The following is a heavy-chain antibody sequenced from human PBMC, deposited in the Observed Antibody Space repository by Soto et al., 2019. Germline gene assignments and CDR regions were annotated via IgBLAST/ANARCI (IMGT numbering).Heavy chain of an antibody. CDR2: ISSSSSTI. CDR3: AGAFDI. Sequence: GGSLRLSCGASGFSFSEYNMNWVRQAPGKGLEWVSYISSSSSTIYYADSVKGRFTISRDNAKNSLYLQMNSLRAEDTALYYCAGAFDIWGQGTMVTVS. J-gene: IGHJ3*02. CDR1: GFSFSEYN. V-gene: IGHV3-48*01.